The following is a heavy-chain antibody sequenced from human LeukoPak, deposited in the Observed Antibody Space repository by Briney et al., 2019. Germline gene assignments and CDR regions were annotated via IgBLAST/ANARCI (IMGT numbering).Heavy chain of an antibody. CDR3: VREAPFGALDI. J-gene: IGHJ3*02. CDR2: SNAGNGNT. V-gene: IGHV1-3*02. CDR1: GYTFATYA. D-gene: IGHD2/OR15-2a*01. Sequence: GASVKVSCKASGYTFATYAMHWVRQAPGQRLEWMGWSNAGNGNTKYSQEFQGRVTITRDTSASTAYMELSSLRSEDMAVYYCVREAPFGALDIWGQGTMVTVSS.